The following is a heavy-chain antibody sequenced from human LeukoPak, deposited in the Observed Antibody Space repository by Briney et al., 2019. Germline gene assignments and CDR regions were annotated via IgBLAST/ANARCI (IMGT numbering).Heavy chain of an antibody. CDR2: ISYDGSNK. Sequence: GRSLRLSCAASGFTFSSFAMHWVRQAPGKGLEWVAVISYDGSNKYYADSVKGRFTISRDNSKNTLYLQMNSLRAEDTAVYYCARPIVFTPPAGIPDYWGQGTLVTVSS. CDR3: ARPIVFTPPAGIPDY. D-gene: IGHD2-2*02. V-gene: IGHV3-30*04. J-gene: IGHJ4*02. CDR1: GFTFSSFA.